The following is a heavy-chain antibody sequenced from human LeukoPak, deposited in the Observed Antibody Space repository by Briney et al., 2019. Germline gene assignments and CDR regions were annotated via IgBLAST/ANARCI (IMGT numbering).Heavy chain of an antibody. CDR3: AREGRSSANCYASFDY. D-gene: IGHD2-2*01. J-gene: IGHJ4*02. CDR1: GYTFTGYY. Sequence: ASVKVSCKASGYTFTGYYMHWVRQAPGQGLEWMGWINPNSGATNYAQKFQGRVTMTRDTSISTAYMELSSLRSDDTAVYYCAREGRSSANCYASFDYWGQGTLVTVSS. V-gene: IGHV1-2*02. CDR2: INPNSGAT.